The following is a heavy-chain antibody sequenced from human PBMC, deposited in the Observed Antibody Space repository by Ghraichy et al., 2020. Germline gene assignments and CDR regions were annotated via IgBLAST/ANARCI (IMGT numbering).Heavy chain of an antibody. CDR1: GLTFSSYV. D-gene: IGHD5-24*01. J-gene: IGHJ6*02. V-gene: IGHV3-30*03. Sequence: GGSLRLSCEASGLTFSSYVMHWVRQAPGKGLEWVALITYDGSSKYYADSVKGRFTISREKSKNTLYVQMNSLRPGNTAVYYCARGGVGNGYKFAMDVWGQGTTVTVSS. CDR3: ARGGVGNGYKFAMDV. CDR2: ITYDGSSK.